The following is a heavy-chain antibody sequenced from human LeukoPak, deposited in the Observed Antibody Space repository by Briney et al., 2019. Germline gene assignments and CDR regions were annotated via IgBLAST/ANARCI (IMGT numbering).Heavy chain of an antibody. Sequence: SETLSLTCTVSGGSISSSSYYWGWIRQPPGKGLEWIGSIHYSGSTYYNPSLKSRVTISVDTSKNQFSLKLSSVTAADTAVYYCATSSGWYASVWFDPWGQGTLVTVSS. CDR2: IHYSGST. CDR1: GGSISSSSYY. D-gene: IGHD6-19*01. CDR3: ATSSGWYASVWFDP. V-gene: IGHV4-39*01. J-gene: IGHJ5*02.